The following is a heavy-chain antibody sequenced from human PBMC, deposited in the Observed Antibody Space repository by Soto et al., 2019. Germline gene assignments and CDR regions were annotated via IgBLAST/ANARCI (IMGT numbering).Heavy chain of an antibody. V-gene: IGHV1-69*01. CDR1: GGTFSSYA. J-gene: IGHJ4*02. CDR2: IIPILGTA. CDR3: ASIWGGIEDNYFAY. D-gene: IGHD3-10*01. Sequence: QVQLVQSGAEVKKPGSSVKVSCKASGGTFSSYAISWVRQAPGQGLEWRGGIIPILGTANYAQKFQGRVTITADESTSTAYIELGSLRSEDTAVYYCASIWGGIEDNYFAYWGQGTLVTVFS.